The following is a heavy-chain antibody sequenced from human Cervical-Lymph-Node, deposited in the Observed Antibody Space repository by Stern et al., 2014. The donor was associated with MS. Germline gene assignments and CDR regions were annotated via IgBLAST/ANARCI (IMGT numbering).Heavy chain of an antibody. V-gene: IGHV2-5*02. CDR1: GFSLSTSGVG. CDR2: IYWDDDK. J-gene: IGHJ4*02. CDR3: AHGLEIRLWAAY. D-gene: IGHD5-18*01. Sequence: ESGPTLVKPTQTLTLTCTFSGFSLSTSGVGVGWIRQPPGKALEWLATIYWDDDKRYSPSLKSRLTITKDTPKNQVVLTMTNMDPVDTATYYCAHGLEIRLWAAYWGQGTLVTVSS.